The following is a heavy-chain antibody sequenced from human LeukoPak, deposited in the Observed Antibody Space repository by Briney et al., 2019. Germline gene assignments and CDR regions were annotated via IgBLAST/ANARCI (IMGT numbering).Heavy chain of an antibody. CDR2: IKQDGSEK. CDR1: GFTLSSYA. V-gene: IGHV3-7*01. D-gene: IGHD5-12*01. CDR3: ARRSPSGYDLSSFSTYYYYYYMDV. J-gene: IGHJ6*03. Sequence: GGSLRLSCAASGFTLSSYAMSWVRQAPGKGLEWVANIKQDGSEKYYVDSVKGRFTISRDNAKNSLYLQMNSLRAEDTAVYYCARRSPSGYDLSSFSTYYYYYYMDVWGKGTTVTVSS.